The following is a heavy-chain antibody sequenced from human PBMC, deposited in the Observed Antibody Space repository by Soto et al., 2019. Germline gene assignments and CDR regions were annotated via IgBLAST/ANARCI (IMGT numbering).Heavy chain of an antibody. D-gene: IGHD4-4*01. CDR3: AREDYSNFDY. V-gene: IGHV3-21*01. J-gene: IGHJ4*02. Sequence: PGGSLRLSCAASGFTFSSYSMNWVRQAPGKGLEWVSSISSSSSYIYSADSVKGRFTISRDNAKNSLYLQINSLRAEDTAVYYCAREDYSNFDYWGQGTLVTV. CDR1: GFTFSSYS. CDR2: ISSSSSYI.